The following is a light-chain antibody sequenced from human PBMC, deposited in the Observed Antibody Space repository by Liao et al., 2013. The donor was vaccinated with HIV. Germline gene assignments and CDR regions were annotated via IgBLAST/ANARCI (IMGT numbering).Light chain of an antibody. J-gene: IGLJ3*02. Sequence: SYELTQPPSVSVSPGQTASVTCSGDKLGDKYVSWYQQRPGQAPVLVIYYERNRPSGIPERISGSISGNTATLTISGVETGDEADYYCQVWDHSSDQGVFGGGTKLTVL. CDR1: KLGDKY. CDR3: QVWDHSSDQGV. CDR2: YER. V-gene: IGLV3-1*01.